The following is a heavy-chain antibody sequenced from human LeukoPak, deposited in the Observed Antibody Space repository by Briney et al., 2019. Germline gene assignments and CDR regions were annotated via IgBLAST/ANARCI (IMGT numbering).Heavy chain of an antibody. CDR2: IYYSGST. CDR1: GGSISSYY. V-gene: IGHV4-59*01. CDR3: ARVRYGDSPVDY. D-gene: IGHD4-17*01. J-gene: IGHJ4*02. Sequence: SETLSLTCTVSGGSISSYYWSWVRQPPGKGLEWIGYIYYSGSTNYNPSLKSRVTISVDTSKNQFSLKLSSVTAADTAVYYCARVRYGDSPVDYWGQGTLVTVSS.